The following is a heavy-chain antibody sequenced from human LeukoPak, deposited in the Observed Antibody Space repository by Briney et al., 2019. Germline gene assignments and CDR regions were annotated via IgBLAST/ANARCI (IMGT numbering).Heavy chain of an antibody. CDR1: GFIFKNHA. CDR3: AKFPSYDSSGHDGFDV. V-gene: IGHV3-23*01. D-gene: IGHD3-22*01. CDR2: TSGSGGSK. J-gene: IGHJ3*01. Sequence: HSGGPLRLSCAASGFIFKNHAMSWVRQAPGRGLEWVSATSGSGGSKFYADSVKGRFTISRDNSKDTLYLQMNSLRAEDTATYFCAKFPSYDSSGHDGFDVWGQGTRVTV.